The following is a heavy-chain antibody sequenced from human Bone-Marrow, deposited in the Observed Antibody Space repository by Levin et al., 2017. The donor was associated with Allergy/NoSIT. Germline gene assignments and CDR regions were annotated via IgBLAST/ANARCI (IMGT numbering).Heavy chain of an antibody. D-gene: IGHD6-13*01. CDR2: MNPNSGNT. V-gene: IGHV1-8*01. Sequence: AASVKVSCKASGYTFTSYDINWVRQATGQGLEWMGWMNPNSGNTGYAQKFQGRVTMTRNTSISTAYMELSSLRSEDTAVYYCARLIKREKLVLSYWYFDLWGRGTLVTVSS. CDR3: ARLIKREKLVLSYWYFDL. CDR1: GYTFTSYD. J-gene: IGHJ2*01.